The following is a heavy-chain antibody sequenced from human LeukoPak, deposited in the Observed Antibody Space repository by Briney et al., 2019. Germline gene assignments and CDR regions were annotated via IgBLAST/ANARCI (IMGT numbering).Heavy chain of an antibody. Sequence: ISYDGSNKYYAHSVKGRFTISRDNSNNMLYIQMSSLRVEDTAIYYCAGYDSSGYFYYGMDVWGQGTTVTVSS. CDR3: AGYDSSGYFYYGMDV. CDR2: ISYDGSNK. J-gene: IGHJ6*02. V-gene: IGHV3-33*05. D-gene: IGHD3-22*01.